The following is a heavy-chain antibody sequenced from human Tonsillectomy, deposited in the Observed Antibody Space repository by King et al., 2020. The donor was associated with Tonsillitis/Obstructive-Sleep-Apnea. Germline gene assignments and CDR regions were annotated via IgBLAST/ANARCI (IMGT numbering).Heavy chain of an antibody. CDR3: ASDNLGSSWSLRAFDI. CDR2: TYYRSKWYN. CDR1: GDSVSSNSGA. Sequence: VQLQQSGPGLVKPSQTLSLTCAISGDSVSSNSGAWNWIRQSPSRGLEWLGRTYYRSKWYNDYAISVKSRITINPDTSKNKFSLQLNSVTPEDTAVYYCASDNLGSSWSLRAFDIWGQGTMVTVSS. V-gene: IGHV6-1*01. D-gene: IGHD6-13*01. J-gene: IGHJ3*02.